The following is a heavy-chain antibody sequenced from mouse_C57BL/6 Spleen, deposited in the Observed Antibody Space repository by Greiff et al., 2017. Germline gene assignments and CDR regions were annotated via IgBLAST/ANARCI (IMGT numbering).Heavy chain of an antibody. J-gene: IGHJ2*01. Sequence: VQLQQSGAELVRPGTSVKVSCKASGYAFTNYLIEWVKQRPGQGLEWIGVFNPGGGCTNYNEKFKGKATLTADKSSSTAYMQLSSLTSEDSAVYFCARSNYWGQGTTLTVSS. CDR1: GYAFTNYL. CDR3: ARSNY. CDR2: FNPGGGCT. V-gene: IGHV1-54*01.